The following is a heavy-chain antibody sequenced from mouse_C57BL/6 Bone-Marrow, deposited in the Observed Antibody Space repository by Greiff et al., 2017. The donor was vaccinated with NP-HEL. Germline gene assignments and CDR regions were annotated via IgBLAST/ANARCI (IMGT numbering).Heavy chain of an antibody. V-gene: IGHV1-81*01. Sequence: QVQLQQSGAELARPGASVKLSCKASGYTFTSYGISWVKQRTGQGLEWIGEIYPRSGNTYYNEKFKGKATLTPDKSSSTAYMELLSLTSEDSAVYFCASPRDWGQGTLVTVSA. CDR1: GYTFTSYG. CDR3: ASPRD. J-gene: IGHJ3*01. CDR2: IYPRSGNT.